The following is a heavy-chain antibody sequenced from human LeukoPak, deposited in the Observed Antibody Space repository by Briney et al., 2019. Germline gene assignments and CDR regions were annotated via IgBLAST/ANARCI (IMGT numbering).Heavy chain of an antibody. J-gene: IGHJ5*02. CDR3: ARGGSGSYFSWLDP. V-gene: IGHV1-2*03. Sequence: LGASVKVSCKASGYTFTGYDIHWVRQAPGQGLECMGWINPNSGGTNYAQKFQGRVTMTRDTSISTAYMELSRLRSDDTAVYYCARGGSGSYFSWLDPWGQGTLVTVSS. D-gene: IGHD3-10*01. CDR1: GYTFTGYD. CDR2: INPNSGGT.